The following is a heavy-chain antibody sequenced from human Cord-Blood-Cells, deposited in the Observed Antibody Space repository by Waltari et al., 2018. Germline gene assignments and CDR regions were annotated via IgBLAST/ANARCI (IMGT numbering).Heavy chain of an antibody. D-gene: IGHD7-27*01. CDR1: GGSFSGYY. V-gene: IGHV4-34*01. J-gene: IGHJ2*01. Sequence: QVQLQQWGAGLLKPSETLSLTCAVYGGSFSGYYWSWIRQPPGKGLEWIGEINHSGSTNYNPSRKSRVTISVDTSKNQFSLKLSSVTAADTAVYYCARGRKLGRRDFDLWGRGTLVTVSS. CDR3: ARGRKLGRRDFDL. CDR2: INHSGST.